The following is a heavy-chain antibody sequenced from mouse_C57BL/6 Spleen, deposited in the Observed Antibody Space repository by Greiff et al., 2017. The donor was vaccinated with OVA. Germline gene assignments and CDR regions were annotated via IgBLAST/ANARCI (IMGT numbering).Heavy chain of an antibody. D-gene: IGHD3-2*02. CDR2: IYPGSGST. J-gene: IGHJ3*01. V-gene: IGHV1-55*01. CDR1: GYTFTSYW. Sequence: QVQLQQPGAELVKPGASVKMSCKASGYTFTSYWITWVKQRPGQGLEWIGDIYPGSGSTNYNEKFKSKATLTVDTSSSTAYMQLSSLTSEDSAVYDGARGAAQASWFAYWGQGTLVTVSA. CDR3: ARGAAQASWFAY.